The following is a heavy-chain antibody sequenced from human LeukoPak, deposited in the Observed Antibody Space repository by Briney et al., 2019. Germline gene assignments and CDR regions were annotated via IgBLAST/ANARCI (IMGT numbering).Heavy chain of an antibody. Sequence: SETLSLTCTVSGGSISSGGYYWSWIRQPPGKGLEWIGEINHSGSTNYNPSLKSRVTISVDTSKNQFSLKLSSVTAADTAVYYCARGKSELELRWFMFDYWGQGTLVTVSS. CDR2: INHSGST. J-gene: IGHJ4*02. CDR3: ARGKSELELRWFMFDY. D-gene: IGHD1-7*01. CDR1: GGSISSGGYY. V-gene: IGHV4-39*07.